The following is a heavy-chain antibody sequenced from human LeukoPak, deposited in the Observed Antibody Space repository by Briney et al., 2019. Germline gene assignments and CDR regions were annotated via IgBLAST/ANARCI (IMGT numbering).Heavy chain of an antibody. D-gene: IGHD1-26*01. CDR2: INHSGTT. Sequence: SETLSLTCAVYGGSFSDYYWSWIRQPPGKGLEWIGEINHSGTTNYNPSLKSRVTMSVDTSNNQFSLKLSSVTAADTAVFYCATSAWEAGPWLDPWGQGTLVTVSS. J-gene: IGHJ5*02. CDR1: GGSFSDYY. CDR3: ATSAWEAGPWLDP. V-gene: IGHV4-34*01.